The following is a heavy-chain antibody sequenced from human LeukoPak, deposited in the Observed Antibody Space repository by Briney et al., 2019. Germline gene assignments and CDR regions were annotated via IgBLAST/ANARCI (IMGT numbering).Heavy chain of an antibody. CDR2: IRYDGSNK. Sequence: GGSLRLSCAASGFTFSSYGMHWVRQAPGKGLEWVAFIRYDGSNKYYADSVKGRFTISRDNSKNTLYLQMNSLRAEDTAVYYCARGGPARRITMIVVAPLAFDIWGQGTMVTVSS. D-gene: IGHD3-22*01. CDR3: ARGGPARRITMIVVAPLAFDI. V-gene: IGHV3-30*02. CDR1: GFTFSSYG. J-gene: IGHJ3*02.